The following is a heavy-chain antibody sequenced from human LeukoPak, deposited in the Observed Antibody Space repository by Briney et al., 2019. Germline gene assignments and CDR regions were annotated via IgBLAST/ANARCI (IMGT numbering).Heavy chain of an antibody. D-gene: IGHD3-10*01. Sequence: QTGGSLRLSCAASGFTFSTYGVHWVRQAPGKGLEWVSGITGDATSTYYSDSVKGRFTISRDNAKNSLYLQMNSLRAEDTAVYYCARGTAEWFGELLFYAFDIWGQGTMVTVSS. J-gene: IGHJ3*02. CDR2: ITGDATST. V-gene: IGHV3-NL1*01. CDR3: ARGTAEWFGELLFYAFDI. CDR1: GFTFSTYG.